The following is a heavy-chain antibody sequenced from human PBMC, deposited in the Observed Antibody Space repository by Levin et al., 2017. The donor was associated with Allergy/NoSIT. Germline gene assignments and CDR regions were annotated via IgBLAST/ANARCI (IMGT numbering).Heavy chain of an antibody. CDR3: ARNPDYSRSMAPFDH. J-gene: IGHJ4*02. CDR1: GYTFTRYY. Sequence: ASVKVSCKASGYTFTRYYIHWVRQAPGQGLEWMGIINPNGGSATSAHKFQGRVTMTSDTSTSTLYLELSSLRSEDTALYYCARNPDYSRSMAPFDHWDQGTLVTVSS. D-gene: IGHD6-13*01. CDR2: INPNGGSA. V-gene: IGHV1-46*01.